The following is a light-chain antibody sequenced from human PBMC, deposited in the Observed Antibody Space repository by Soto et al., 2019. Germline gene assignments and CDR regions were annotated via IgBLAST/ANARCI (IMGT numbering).Light chain of an antibody. Sequence: DVVMTQSPLSLPVTLGQPASISCKSSQGLVYKDGNTYLNWFQQRPGQSPRRLIYKVSNRDSGVPDRISGSGSGTDFTLKIDRVEAEDVGVYYCMQGTHWPYTFGQGTKLEIK. CDR2: KVS. CDR3: MQGTHWPYT. CDR1: QGLVYKDGNTY. V-gene: IGKV2-30*01. J-gene: IGKJ2*01.